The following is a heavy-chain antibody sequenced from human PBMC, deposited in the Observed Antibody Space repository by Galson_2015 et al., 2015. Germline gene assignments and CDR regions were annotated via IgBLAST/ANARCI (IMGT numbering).Heavy chain of an antibody. CDR2: ISGSSSSI. D-gene: IGHD3-10*01. Sequence: SLRLSCAASGFTFTTYSMNWVRQAPGKGLEWVSYISGSSSSIYYADSVKGRFTISRDNAKNSLYLQMNSLRDEDTAVYYCARDGRITMVQGFDLWGRGTLVTVSS. CDR3: ARDGRITMVQGFDL. J-gene: IGHJ2*01. V-gene: IGHV3-48*02. CDR1: GFTFTTYS.